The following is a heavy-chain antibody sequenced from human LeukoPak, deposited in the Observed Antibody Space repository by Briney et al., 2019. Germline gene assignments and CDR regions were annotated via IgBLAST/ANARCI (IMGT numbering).Heavy chain of an antibody. CDR2: INSDGRMT. CDR3: ARVGSTDSPHAFDI. V-gene: IGHV3-74*01. Sequence: GGSLRLSCAASGFTVSRNYMSWVRQVPGKGLVWVSGINSDGRMTRYAESVKGRFTISRDNAKNTLYLQMSSLRAEDTAVYYCARVGSTDSPHAFDIWGQGTTVTVSS. J-gene: IGHJ3*02. D-gene: IGHD3-22*01. CDR1: GFTVSRNY.